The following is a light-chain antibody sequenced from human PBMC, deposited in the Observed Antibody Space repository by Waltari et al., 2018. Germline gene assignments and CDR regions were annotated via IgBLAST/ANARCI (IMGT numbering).Light chain of an antibody. CDR2: EDT. CDR3: QQYDRYSAWT. CDR1: SGRIATHY. Sequence: NVILTQPHSVSEFPGKTVTITCTASSGRIATHYVQWYQQRPGSGPTTVIYEDTQRPSGVPARFSGSIDSSSNSASLTISGLQPDDFATYYCQQYDRYSAWTFGQGTK. V-gene: IGLV6-57*02. J-gene: IGLJ3*02.